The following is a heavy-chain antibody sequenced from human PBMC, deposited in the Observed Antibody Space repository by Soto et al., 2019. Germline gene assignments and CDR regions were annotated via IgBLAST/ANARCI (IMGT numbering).Heavy chain of an antibody. V-gene: IGHV3-7*03. D-gene: IGHD4-4*01. CDR3: ARWGVHDYNY. CDR2: INPDGNVG. J-gene: IGHJ4*02. Sequence: EVQLLGSGGGLVQPGGSLRLSCVGSGFTFSTYWMNWVRQAPGKGLEWVANINPDGNVGTYVDSVRGRFTTSRDNVKNSLYRQMNSLRADYTAVYFCARWGVHDYNYWGQGIMVTVSS. CDR1: GFTFSTYW.